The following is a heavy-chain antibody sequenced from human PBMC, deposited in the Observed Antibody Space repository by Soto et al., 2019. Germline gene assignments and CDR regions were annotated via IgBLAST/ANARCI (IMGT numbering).Heavy chain of an antibody. CDR3: ARGGVATRTLDY. D-gene: IGHD3-3*01. Sequence: GESLKISCKGSGYNFAGYWIAWVRQMPGKGLELMGIIYPSASDTRYRPSFQGQVTISADKSISSAYVQWSNLRASDTAMYYCARGGVATRTLDYWGQGTRVTISS. CDR2: IYPSASDT. J-gene: IGHJ4*02. CDR1: GYNFAGYW. V-gene: IGHV5-51*01.